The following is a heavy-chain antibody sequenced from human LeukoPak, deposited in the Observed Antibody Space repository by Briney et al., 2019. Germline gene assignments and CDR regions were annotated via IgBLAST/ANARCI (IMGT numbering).Heavy chain of an antibody. Sequence: ASVKVSCKASGYSFTDYYVHWVRQAPGQGLEWMGWINPNSGAIKSVRKFQGRVTMTRDTSISTAYMELNRLRSDDTAVYYCARPYGSGSTYLYFDYWGQGTLVTVSS. D-gene: IGHD3-10*01. J-gene: IGHJ4*02. V-gene: IGHV1-2*02. CDR3: ARPYGSGSTYLYFDY. CDR2: INPNSGAI. CDR1: GYSFTDYY.